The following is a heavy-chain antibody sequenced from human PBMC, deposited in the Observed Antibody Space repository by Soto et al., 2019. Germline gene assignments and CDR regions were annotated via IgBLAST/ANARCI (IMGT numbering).Heavy chain of an antibody. CDR1: GCTFYDYA. D-gene: IGHD3-3*02. CDR2: ISLSGSTI. Sequence: GGSLRVSCAASGCTFYDYARNWVRQAPGKGLEWVSYISLSGSTIYYADSVKGRFTIPRDDAKNSLYLQMDSLRADDTAVYYCARESFSASPNFFDYRGQGTLVTVSS. V-gene: IGHV3-48*03. CDR3: ARESFSASPNFFDY. J-gene: IGHJ4*02.